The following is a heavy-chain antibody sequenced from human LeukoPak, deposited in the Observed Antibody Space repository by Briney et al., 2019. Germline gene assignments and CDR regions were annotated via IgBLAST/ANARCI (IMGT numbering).Heavy chain of an antibody. Sequence: GSLRLSCAASGFTFSSYWMNWIRQPAGKGLEWIGRIYTSGSTNYNPSLKSRVTISVDTSKNQFSLKLSSVTAADTAVYYCAREDYDFWSGYYSLFDYWGQGTLVTVSS. D-gene: IGHD3-3*01. J-gene: IGHJ4*02. CDR2: IYTSGST. CDR1: GFTFSSYW. V-gene: IGHV4-4*07. CDR3: AREDYDFWSGYYSLFDY.